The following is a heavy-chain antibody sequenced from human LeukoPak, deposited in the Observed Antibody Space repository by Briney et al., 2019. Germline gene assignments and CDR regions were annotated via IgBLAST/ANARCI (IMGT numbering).Heavy chain of an antibody. V-gene: IGHV4-4*07. D-gene: IGHD6-19*01. CDR3: ARDRQWLENDY. CDR1: GDSISGYY. Sequence: SETLSLTCTVSGDSISGYYWSWIRQPAGKGLEWIGRVYSSGSTNYNPSLKSRVTMSVNTSKNQFSLTLNSVTAADTAVYYCARDRQWLENDYWGQGTLVTVSS. CDR2: VYSSGST. J-gene: IGHJ4*02.